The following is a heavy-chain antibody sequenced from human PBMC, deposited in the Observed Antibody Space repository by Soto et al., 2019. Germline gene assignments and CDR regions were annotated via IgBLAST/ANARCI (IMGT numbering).Heavy chain of an antibody. CDR2: INPNSGGT. D-gene: IGHD3-10*01. V-gene: IGHV1-2*02. J-gene: IGHJ5*02. CDR3: ARQGSGSNWLDP. Sequence: QVQLVQSGAEVKKPGASVKVSCKASGYIFTVYYMHWVRQAPGQGLGWMGWINPNSGGTNYAQKFQGRVTMTRDTSIRTAYMELSRLRSDDTAVYYCARQGSGSNWLDPWGQGTLVTVSS. CDR1: GYIFTVYY.